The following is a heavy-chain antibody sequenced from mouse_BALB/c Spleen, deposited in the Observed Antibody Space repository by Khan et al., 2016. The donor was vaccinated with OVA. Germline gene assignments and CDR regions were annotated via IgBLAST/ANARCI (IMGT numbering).Heavy chain of an antibody. CDR1: GYSITSDYA. V-gene: IGHV3-2*02. Sequence: VQLKQLGPGLVKPSQSLSLTSTVTGYSITSDYAWNWIRQFPGNKLEWMGYISSTGGTSYNPSLKSRISITRDTSKNQFFLQLKSVTAEDTATYYCARSLYYSYGYALDCWGRGTLVTVSS. J-gene: IGHJ4*01. CDR3: ARSLYYSYGYALDC. CDR2: ISSTGGT. D-gene: IGHD2-14*01.